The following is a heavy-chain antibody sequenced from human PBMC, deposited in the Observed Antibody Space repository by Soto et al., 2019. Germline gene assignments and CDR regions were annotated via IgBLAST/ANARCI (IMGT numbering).Heavy chain of an antibody. CDR2: IYYSGST. V-gene: IGHV4-31*03. CDR3: ARFGYSTNIGIDY. CDR1: GGSISSGGYY. J-gene: IGHJ4*02. Sequence: SETLSLTCPVSGGSISSGGYYWSWIRQHPGKGLEWIGYIYYSGSTYYNPSLKNRVTISVDTSKNQFSLKLSSVTAADTAVYYCARFGYSTNIGIDYWGQGTLVTVSS. D-gene: IGHD3-22*01.